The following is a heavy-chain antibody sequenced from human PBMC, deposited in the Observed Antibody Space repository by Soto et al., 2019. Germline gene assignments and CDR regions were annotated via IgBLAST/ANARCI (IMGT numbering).Heavy chain of an antibody. CDR3: ARMASAGTLSWFDP. D-gene: IGHD6-13*01. CDR2: MNPGSGKT. CDR1: GYTFINFD. J-gene: IGHJ5*02. Sequence: ASVKVSCKASGYTFINFDISWVRQAAGQGLEWLGWMNPGSGKTGYASKFQGRVAMTRDASTGTSHPELSSLTSDDTAVYYCARMASAGTLSWFDPWGQGTLVTVSS. V-gene: IGHV1-8*02.